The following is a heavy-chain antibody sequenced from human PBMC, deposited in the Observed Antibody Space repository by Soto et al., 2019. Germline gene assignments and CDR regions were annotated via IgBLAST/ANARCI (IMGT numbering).Heavy chain of an antibody. V-gene: IGHV3-73*01. J-gene: IGHJ6*02. D-gene: IGHD3-10*01. CDR3: TRHQEGRSMVFYGMDV. CDR2: IRRKSNNFAT. Sequence: GGSLRLSCAPSAFTLSGSDIHWVRQASGKGLEWVGRIRRKSNNFATSYAESVRGRFTISRDDSDNTASLQMSSLKTEDTAIYYCTRHQEGRSMVFYGMDVWGQGATVTVSS. CDR1: AFTLSGSD.